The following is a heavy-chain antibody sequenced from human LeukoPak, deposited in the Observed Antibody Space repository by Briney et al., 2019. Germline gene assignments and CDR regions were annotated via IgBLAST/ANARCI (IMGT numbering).Heavy chain of an antibody. CDR1: GGSISSGDYY. J-gene: IGHJ4*02. D-gene: IGHD5-18*01. CDR3: ARGGPALDIAMVTGHYLYDY. V-gene: IGHV4-30-4*01. CDR2: IYYSGST. Sequence: SQTLSLTCTVSGGSISSGDYYWSWIRQPPGKGLEWIGYIYYSGSTYYNPSLKSRVTISVDTSKNQFSLKLSSVTAADTAVYYCARGGPALDIAMVTGHYLYDYWGQGTLVTVSS.